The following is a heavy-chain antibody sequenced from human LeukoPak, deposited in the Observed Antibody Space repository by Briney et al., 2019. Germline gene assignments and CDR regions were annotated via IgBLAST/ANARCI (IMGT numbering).Heavy chain of an antibody. CDR2: INPSGGST. CDR3: ARDRGSSWYADY. D-gene: IGHD6-13*01. CDR1: GYTLTSYF. Sequence: ASVKVSCKASGYTLTSYFIHWVRQAPGQGLEWMGIINPSGGSTSYAQKFQGRVTMTRDTSTSTVYMELSSLRSDDTAVYYCARDRGSSWYADYWGQGTLVTVSS. V-gene: IGHV1-46*01. J-gene: IGHJ4*02.